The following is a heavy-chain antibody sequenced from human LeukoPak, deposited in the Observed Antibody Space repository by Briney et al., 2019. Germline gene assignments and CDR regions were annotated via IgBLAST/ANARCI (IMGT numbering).Heavy chain of an antibody. CDR2: IKQDGSEK. CDR1: GFTFSSYW. Sequence: GGSLRLSCAASGFTFSSYWMNWVRQAPGKGLEWVANIKQDGSEKYYVDSVKGRFTISRDNAKNSLYLQMNSLRAEDTAVYYCAKYCSGGTCYYNMDVWGKGTTVTVSS. V-gene: IGHV3-7*01. D-gene: IGHD2-15*01. J-gene: IGHJ6*03. CDR3: AKYCSGGTCYYNMDV.